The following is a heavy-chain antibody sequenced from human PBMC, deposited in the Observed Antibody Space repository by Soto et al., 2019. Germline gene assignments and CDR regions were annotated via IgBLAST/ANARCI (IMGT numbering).Heavy chain of an antibody. D-gene: IGHD6-19*01. CDR3: ARAVAVPADFDY. Sequence: ASVKVSCKASGYTFTSYAMHWVRQAPGQRLEWMGWINAGNGNTKYSQKFQGRVTITRDTSASTAYMELSSLRSEDTAVYYCARAVAVPADFDYWGQGNLVTVSS. CDR2: INAGNGNT. CDR1: GYTFTSYA. V-gene: IGHV1-3*01. J-gene: IGHJ4*02.